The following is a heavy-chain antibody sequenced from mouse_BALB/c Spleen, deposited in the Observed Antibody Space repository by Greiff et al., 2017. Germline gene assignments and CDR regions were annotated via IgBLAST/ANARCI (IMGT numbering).Heavy chain of an antibody. D-gene: IGHD1-2*01. Sequence: EVQLVESGGGLVQPGGSLKLSCAASGFTFSSYGMSWVRQTPDKRLELVATINSNGGSTYYPDSVKGRFTISRDNAKNTLYLQMSSLKSEDTAMYYCARVHYYGYSYAMDYWGQGTSVTVSS. CDR3: ARVHYYGYSYAMDY. J-gene: IGHJ4*01. CDR2: INSNGGST. CDR1: GFTFSSYG. V-gene: IGHV5-6-3*01.